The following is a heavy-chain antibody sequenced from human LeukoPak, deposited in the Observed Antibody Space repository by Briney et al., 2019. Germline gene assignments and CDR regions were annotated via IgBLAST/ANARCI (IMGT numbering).Heavy chain of an antibody. D-gene: IGHD2-2*01. CDR3: ARSDCTTTGCQYFYGMDV. CDR2: IYFSGTT. J-gene: IGHJ6*02. Sequence: PSETLSLTCTVSGGSISRSTYYWAWIRQPPGKGLEWIGTIYFSGTTYYNPSLKSRVTISVDTSKNQFSLKLSSVSAADTAVYYCARSDCTTTGCQYFYGMDVWGHGTTVAVSS. V-gene: IGHV4-39*01. CDR1: GGSISRSTYY.